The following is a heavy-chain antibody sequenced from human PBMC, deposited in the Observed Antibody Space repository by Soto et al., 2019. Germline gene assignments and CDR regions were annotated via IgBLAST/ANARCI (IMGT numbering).Heavy chain of an antibody. J-gene: IGHJ5*02. CDR2: IVPVYATP. CDR1: GGFFNNYS. D-gene: IGHD3-10*01. Sequence: ASVKVSCKASGGFFNNYSLTWVRQAPGQGLEWLGGIVPVYATPNYAPKFQRRLTVTADESTRKAYIEQSSLSSEDTAMYYCARGSHVLSIEYYIDPWGQGTLVTVSS. V-gene: IGHV1-69*13. CDR3: ARGSHVLSIEYYIDP.